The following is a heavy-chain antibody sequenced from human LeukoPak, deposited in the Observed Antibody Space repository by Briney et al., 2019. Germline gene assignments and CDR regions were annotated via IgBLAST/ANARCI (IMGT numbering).Heavy chain of an antibody. CDR1: GYTFTGCY. Sequence: ASVKVSCKASGYTFTGCYMHWVRQAPGQGLEWMGWINPNSGGTNYAQKFQGRVTMTRDTSISTAYMELSRLRSDDTAVYSCARGPLGITVVRGVFNWFDPWGQGTLVTVSS. D-gene: IGHD3-10*01. CDR2: INPNSGGT. V-gene: IGHV1-2*02. CDR3: ARGPLGITVVRGVFNWFDP. J-gene: IGHJ5*02.